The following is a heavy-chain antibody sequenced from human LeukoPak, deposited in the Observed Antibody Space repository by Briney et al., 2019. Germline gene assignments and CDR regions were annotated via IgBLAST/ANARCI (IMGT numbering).Heavy chain of an antibody. D-gene: IGHD5-18*01. CDR3: ARGYSYENWFDP. Sequence: ASVKVSCKASGGTFISYAISWVRQAPGQGLEWMGWISAYNGNTNYAQKLQGRVTMTTDTSTSTAYMELRSLRPDDTAVYYCARGYSYENWFDPWGQGTLVTVSS. CDR2: ISAYNGNT. J-gene: IGHJ5*02. V-gene: IGHV1-18*01. CDR1: GGTFISYA.